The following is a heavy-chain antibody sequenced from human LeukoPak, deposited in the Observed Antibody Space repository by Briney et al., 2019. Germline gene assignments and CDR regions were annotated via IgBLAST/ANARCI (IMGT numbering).Heavy chain of an antibody. J-gene: IGHJ5*01. V-gene: IGHV3-23*01. CDR3: AREGIGVVVPAAMLDS. CDR1: GFTFRSYA. D-gene: IGHD2-2*01. CDR2: ISGSGDST. Sequence: GSLRLSCAASGFTFRSYAMNWVRQAPGKGLEWVSAISGSGDSTYYADSVKGRFTISRDNAKNTLYLQMNSLRAEDTAVYYCAREGIGVVVPAAMLDSWGQGTRVTVSS.